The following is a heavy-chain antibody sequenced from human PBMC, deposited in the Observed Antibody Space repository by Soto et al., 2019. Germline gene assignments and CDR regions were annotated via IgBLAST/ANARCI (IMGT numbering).Heavy chain of an antibody. D-gene: IGHD6-13*01. CDR1: GFTFEDYA. V-gene: IGHV3-9*01. Sequence: PGGSLRLSCAASGFTFEDYAMHWVRQVPGKGLECVSGINWNSGSIGYADSVKGRFAISRDNAKNSLHLQMHSLRAEDTAFYYCVKDESINWYSGHFRHWGQGTLVTVSS. CDR3: VKDESINWYSGHFRH. J-gene: IGHJ1*01. CDR2: INWNSGSI.